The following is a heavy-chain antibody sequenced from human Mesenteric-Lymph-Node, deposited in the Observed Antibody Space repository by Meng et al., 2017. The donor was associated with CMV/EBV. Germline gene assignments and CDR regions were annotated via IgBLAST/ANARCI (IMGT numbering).Heavy chain of an antibody. Sequence: SVKVSCKASGSTFSTYTISWVRQAPGQGLEWMGGIIPMFNTAKYAQNFQDRVTLTTDESTCTAYIELSSLRSEDTAVYYCARDLYSGSYHYYGMDVWGQGTTVTVSS. D-gene: IGHD1-26*01. V-gene: IGHV1-69*05. CDR2: IIPMFNTA. CDR3: ARDLYSGSYHYYGMDV. CDR1: GSTFSTYT. J-gene: IGHJ6*02.